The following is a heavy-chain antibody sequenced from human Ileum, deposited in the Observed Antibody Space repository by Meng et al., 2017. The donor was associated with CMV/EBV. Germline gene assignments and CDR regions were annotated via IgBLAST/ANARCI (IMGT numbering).Heavy chain of an antibody. J-gene: IGHJ5*02. V-gene: IGHV4-61*01. Sequence: SETLSLTCTVSGGSVSSGIYYWTWIRQPPGKGLEWIGYIYYSGSTNYNASLKSRITISVDTSKNQFSLKLSSVTAADTAVDYYASESVVTATAKWFDHWGQGTLVTVSS. CDR2: IYYSGST. D-gene: IGHD2-15*01. CDR1: GGSVSSGIYY. CDR3: ASESVVTATAKWFDH.